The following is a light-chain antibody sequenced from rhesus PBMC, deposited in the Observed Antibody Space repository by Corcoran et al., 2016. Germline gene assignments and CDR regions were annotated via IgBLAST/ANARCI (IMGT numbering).Light chain of an antibody. CDR3: SSYAGSNTFI. CDR1: SSDIGGYNY. Sequence: QAALTQPRSVSGSPGQSVTISCTGTSSDIGGYNYVSWYQQHPGTAPKLMIYEVSKRPSGVSDHFSGSKSGNTASLTISGLQTEDEADYYCSSYAGSNTFIFGTGTRLTV. CDR2: EVS. V-gene: IGLV2-32*02. J-gene: IGLJ1*01.